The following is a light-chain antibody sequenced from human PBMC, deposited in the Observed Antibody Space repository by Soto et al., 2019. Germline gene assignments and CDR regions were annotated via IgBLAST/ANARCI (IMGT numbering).Light chain of an antibody. CDR3: HSRA. CDR2: DAS. Sequence: DIQLTQTPSTLSVSVGDEFTITCRASQTISRWLAWYQQKPGRAPKLLIYDASTLESGVPSRFSGSGSETEFTLTISRLQPDDFATYFCHSRAFGQGTQLEIK. CDR1: QTISRW. J-gene: IGKJ5*01. V-gene: IGKV1-5*01.